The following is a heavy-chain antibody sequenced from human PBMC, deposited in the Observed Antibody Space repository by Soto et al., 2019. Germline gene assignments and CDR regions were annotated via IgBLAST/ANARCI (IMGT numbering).Heavy chain of an antibody. Sequence: VQLQESGPGLVRPSETLSLTCTVSGGSINNYWWSWVRQPPGKGLEWIGYIYYSGSTKYNPSLKSRVTLSVDTSRNQFSLYLRSLTAADTTVYYCARTDASGSSPYWGQGTLVTLSS. V-gene: IGHV4-59*01. D-gene: IGHD3-10*01. CDR2: IYYSGST. J-gene: IGHJ4*02. CDR3: ARTDASGSSPY. CDR1: GGSINNYW.